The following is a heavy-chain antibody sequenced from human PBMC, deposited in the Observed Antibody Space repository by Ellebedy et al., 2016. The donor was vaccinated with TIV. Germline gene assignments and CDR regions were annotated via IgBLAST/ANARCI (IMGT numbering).Heavy chain of an antibody. Sequence: GGSLRLSCTASGFTFTPYSMNWVRQAPGKGLEWISYISGSSITLYYADSVKGRFTISRDNAKNSLYLEMNSLKAEDTAVYYCATDGSYGDYLSPAHAFENWGQGTVVIVSS. J-gene: IGHJ3*02. V-gene: IGHV3-48*04. CDR3: ATDGSYGDYLSPAHAFEN. CDR2: ISGSSITL. D-gene: IGHD4-17*01. CDR1: GFTFTPYS.